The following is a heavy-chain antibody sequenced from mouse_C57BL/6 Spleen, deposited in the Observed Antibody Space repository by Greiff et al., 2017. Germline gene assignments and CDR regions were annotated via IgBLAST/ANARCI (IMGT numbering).Heavy chain of an antibody. CDR2: IHPNSGST. J-gene: IGHJ3*01. CDR1: GYTFTSYW. Sequence: QVQLQQPGAELVKPGASVKLSCKASGYTFTSYWMHWVKQRPGQGLEWIGMIHPNSGSTNYNEKFKSKATLTVDKSSSTAYMQLSSLTSEDSAVYYCAREDGNYPWFAYWGQGTLVTVSA. V-gene: IGHV1-64*01. D-gene: IGHD2-1*01. CDR3: AREDGNYPWFAY.